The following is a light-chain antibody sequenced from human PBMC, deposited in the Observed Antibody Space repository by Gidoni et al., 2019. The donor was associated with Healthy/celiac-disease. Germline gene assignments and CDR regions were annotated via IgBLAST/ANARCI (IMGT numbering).Light chain of an antibody. CDR1: QSVSSSY. CDR3: RQYGRSFT. J-gene: IGKJ3*01. V-gene: IGKV3-20*01. CDR2: GAS. Sequence: EIVLTQSQGTLSLSPGERATLSCRASQSVSSSYLAWYQQKPGQAPRLLIYGASSRATGIQDRFNASGSGTDFALTIIRLEPEEFEVYYCRQYGRSFTFXHXTKVDIK.